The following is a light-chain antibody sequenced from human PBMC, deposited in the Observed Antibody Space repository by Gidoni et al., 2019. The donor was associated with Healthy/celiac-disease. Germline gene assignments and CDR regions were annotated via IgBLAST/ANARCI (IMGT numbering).Light chain of an antibody. J-gene: IGKJ1*01. V-gene: IGKV1-5*01. Sequence: DIQVTQSPSPLSASVGDRVTITCRASQSISSWLAWYQQKPGKAPRLLSHDASSLESGVPSRFSGSGSGTEFTLTISSLQPDDFATYYCQQYNSYLWTFGQGTKVEIK. CDR2: DAS. CDR3: QQYNSYLWT. CDR1: QSISSW.